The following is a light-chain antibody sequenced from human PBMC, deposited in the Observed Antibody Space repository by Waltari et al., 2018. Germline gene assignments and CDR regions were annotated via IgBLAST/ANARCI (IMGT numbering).Light chain of an antibody. Sequence: EIVLTQSPATLSLFPGERGTLSCRASQSFSTYLAWYQQKPGQAPRLLIYDASNRATGIPARFSGSGSGTDFTLTISNLEPEDFAVYYCQQRTNWPPSLTFGGGTKVEMK. CDR1: QSFSTY. CDR3: QQRTNWPPSLT. J-gene: IGKJ4*01. V-gene: IGKV3-11*01. CDR2: DAS.